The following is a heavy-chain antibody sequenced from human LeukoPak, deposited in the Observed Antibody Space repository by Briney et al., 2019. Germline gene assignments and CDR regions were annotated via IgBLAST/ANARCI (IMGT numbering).Heavy chain of an antibody. CDR1: GYTFTSYY. CDR2: INPNGGST. J-gene: IGHJ4*02. D-gene: IGHD6-19*01. CDR3: ARGTPSGWHGAVY. V-gene: IGHV1-46*01. Sequence: ASVKVSCKASGYTFTSYYIHWVRQAPGQGLEWMGIINPNGGSTSYAQKFQGRVTMTRDTSTSTVYMELSSLTSEDTAVYYCARGTPSGWHGAVYWGQGTLVTVSS.